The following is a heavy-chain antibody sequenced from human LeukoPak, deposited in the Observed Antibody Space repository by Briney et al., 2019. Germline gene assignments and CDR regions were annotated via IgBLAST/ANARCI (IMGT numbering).Heavy chain of an antibody. CDR3: AKGRFEYSSSPTYYYYGMDV. J-gene: IGHJ6*02. D-gene: IGHD6-6*01. V-gene: IGHV3-30*18. CDR2: ISYDGSNK. CDR1: GFTFSSYG. Sequence: PGRSLRLSCAASGFTFSSYGMHWVRQAPGKGLEWVAVISYDGSNKYYADSVNGRFTISRDNSKNTLYLQMNSLRAEDTAVYYCAKGRFEYSSSPTYYYYGMDVWGQGTTVTVSS.